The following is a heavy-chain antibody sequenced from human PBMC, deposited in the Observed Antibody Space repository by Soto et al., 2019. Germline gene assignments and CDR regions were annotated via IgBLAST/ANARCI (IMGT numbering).Heavy chain of an antibody. Sequence: QVQLVQSGAEVKKPGASVKVSCKASGYTFTSYGISWVRQAPGQGLEWMGWISAYNGNTNYAQKLQGRVTMTTDTYTSTAYMELRSLRSDDTAVYYCARDLRPYTMVRGKGFDPWGQGTLVTVSS. D-gene: IGHD3-10*01. V-gene: IGHV1-18*01. CDR3: ARDLRPYTMVRGKGFDP. CDR2: ISAYNGNT. CDR1: GYTFTSYG. J-gene: IGHJ5*02.